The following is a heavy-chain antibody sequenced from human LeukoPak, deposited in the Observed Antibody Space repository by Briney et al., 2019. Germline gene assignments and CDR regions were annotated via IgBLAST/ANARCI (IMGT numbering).Heavy chain of an antibody. CDR2: INPSGGST. CDR1: GYAFTSYY. D-gene: IGHD3-22*01. J-gene: IGHJ3*02. V-gene: IGHV1-46*01. CDR3: ARDYYYDSSGYYYGAFDI. Sequence: ASVKVSCKASGYAFTSYYMHWVRQAPGQGLEWMGIINPSGGSTSYAQKFQGRVTMTRDTSTSTVYMELSSLRSEDTAVYYCARDYYYDSSGYYYGAFDIWGQGTMVTVSS.